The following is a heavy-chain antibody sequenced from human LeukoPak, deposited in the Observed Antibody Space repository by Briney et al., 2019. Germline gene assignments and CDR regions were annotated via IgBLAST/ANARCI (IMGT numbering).Heavy chain of an antibody. CDR2: ISAYNGNT. Sequence: ASVKVSCKASGYTFTSYGISWVRQAPGQGLEWMGWISAYNGNTNYAQKLQGRVTMTTDTSTSTAYMEPRSLRSDDTAVYYCARGRVYCSSTSCYWIPFDYWGQGTLVTVSS. J-gene: IGHJ4*02. D-gene: IGHD2-2*01. V-gene: IGHV1-18*04. CDR3: ARGRVYCSSTSCYWIPFDY. CDR1: GYTFTSYG.